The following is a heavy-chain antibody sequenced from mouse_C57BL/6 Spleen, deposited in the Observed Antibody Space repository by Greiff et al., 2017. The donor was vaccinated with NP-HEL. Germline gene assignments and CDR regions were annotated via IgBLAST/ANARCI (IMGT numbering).Heavy chain of an antibody. J-gene: IGHJ3*01. V-gene: IGHV1-52*01. D-gene: IGHD2-3*01. CDR3: ARGGGFYDGSAWFAY. CDR1: GYTFTSYW. CDR2: IDPSDSET. Sequence: QVQLKQPGAELVRPGSSVKLSCKASGYTFTSYWMHWVKQRPIQGLEWIGNIDPSDSETHYNQKFKDKATLTVDKSSSTAYMQLSSLTSEDSAVYYCARGGGFYDGSAWFAYWGQGTLVTVSA.